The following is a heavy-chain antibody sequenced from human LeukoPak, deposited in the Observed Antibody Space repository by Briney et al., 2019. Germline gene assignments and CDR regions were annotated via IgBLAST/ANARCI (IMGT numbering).Heavy chain of an antibody. CDR2: ISPSGDFR. J-gene: IGHJ5*02. CDR3: ARDYSGEWEQLTGWWFDP. Sequence: ASVKVSCKASGYTFTSYGISWVRQAPGQGLEWMAIISPSGDFRSYAQKFQGRLTVTRDMSTRTVYMELSDLRPEDTAVYYCARDYSGEWEQLTGWWFDPWGQGTLVIVSS. D-gene: IGHD1-26*01. V-gene: IGHV1-46*01. CDR1: GYTFTSYG.